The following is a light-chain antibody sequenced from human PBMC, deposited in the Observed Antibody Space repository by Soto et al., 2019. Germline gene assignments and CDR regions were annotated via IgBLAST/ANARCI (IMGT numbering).Light chain of an antibody. CDR1: QDISNF. Sequence: DIRLTQSPSSLSTSVGDRVTITCQASQDISNFLNWYQQKPGKAPRLLIYDASSLQTEVPSRFSGSGSGTDFTFTISSLQPEDVATYYCQQYDILPTFGQGTKLEIK. J-gene: IGKJ2*01. CDR2: DAS. V-gene: IGKV1-33*01. CDR3: QQYDILPT.